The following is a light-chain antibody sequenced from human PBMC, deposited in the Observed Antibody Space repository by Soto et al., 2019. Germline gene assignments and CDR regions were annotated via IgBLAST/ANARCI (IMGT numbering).Light chain of an antibody. Sequence: DIVMTQSPDSLSVSLGERATINCKSSRSVLYNSDNKNYLAWYQQKPGQPPKLLIYWAASRESGVPDRFSGSASGTDFTLTISSLQAEDVAVYYCQQYRSSPSWTFGQGTKVEIK. V-gene: IGKV4-1*01. CDR2: WAA. CDR3: QQYRSSPSWT. CDR1: RSVLYNSDNKNY. J-gene: IGKJ1*01.